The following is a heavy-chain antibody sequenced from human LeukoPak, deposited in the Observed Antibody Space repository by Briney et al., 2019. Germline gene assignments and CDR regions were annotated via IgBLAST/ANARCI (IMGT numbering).Heavy chain of an antibody. J-gene: IGHJ4*02. D-gene: IGHD6-6*01. V-gene: IGHV4-59*01. CDR1: GGSISSYY. CDR3: ARAGRSIAARPDY. CDR2: IYYSGST. Sequence: SETLSLTCTVSGGSISSYYWSWTRQPPGKGLEWIGYIYYSGSTNYNPSLKSRVTISVDTSKNQFSLKLSSVTAADTAVYYCARAGRSIAARPDYWGQGTLVTVSS.